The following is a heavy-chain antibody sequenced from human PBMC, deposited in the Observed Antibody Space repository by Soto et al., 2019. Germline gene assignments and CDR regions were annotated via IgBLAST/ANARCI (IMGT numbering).Heavy chain of an antibody. CDR1: GYSFINFD. CDR2: MNPGSGKT. CDR3: ARMASAGTLNWFDP. Sequence: AAVKVSSKASGYSFINFDISWVRQAAGQGPEWLGWMNPGSGKTGYTSKFQGRVAMTRDASTATSHLDLTSLTSDDTAVYYCARMASAGTLNWFDPWGPGTLVTVSS. D-gene: IGHD6-13*01. V-gene: IGHV1-8*02. J-gene: IGHJ5*02.